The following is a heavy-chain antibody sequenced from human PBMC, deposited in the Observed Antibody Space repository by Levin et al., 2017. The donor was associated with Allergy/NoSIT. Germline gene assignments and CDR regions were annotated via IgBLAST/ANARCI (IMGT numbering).Heavy chain of an antibody. CDR2: ISVSNGKT. D-gene: IGHD2-15*01. CDR3: ARGVVVAETAFDY. Sequence: ASVKVSCKASGYTFNSYGISWVRQAPGQGLEWLGWISVSNGKTNYVQKLQGRVTMTTDTSTSTAYMELRSLRSDDTAVYYCARGVVVAETAFDYWGQGTLVTVSS. CDR1: GYTFNSYG. J-gene: IGHJ4*02. V-gene: IGHV1-18*01.